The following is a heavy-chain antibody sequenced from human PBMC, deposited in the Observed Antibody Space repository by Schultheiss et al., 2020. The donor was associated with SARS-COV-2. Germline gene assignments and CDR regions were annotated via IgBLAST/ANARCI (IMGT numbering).Heavy chain of an antibody. Sequence: GGSLRLSCAASGFTFSSYVMSWVRQAPGKGLEWVSAISGSGDSTYYADSVKGRFTISRDNSKNTLYLQMNSLRAEDTAVYYCAKDGIVGATSRPYYFDYWGQGTMVTVSS. V-gene: IGHV3-23*01. CDR1: GFTFSSYV. J-gene: IGHJ4*03. D-gene: IGHD1-26*01. CDR2: ISGSGDST. CDR3: AKDGIVGATSRPYYFDY.